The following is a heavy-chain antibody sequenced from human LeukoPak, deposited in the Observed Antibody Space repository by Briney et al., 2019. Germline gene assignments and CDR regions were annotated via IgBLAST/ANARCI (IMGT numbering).Heavy chain of an antibody. Sequence: PGASLRLSCAASGFTFNNYAMTWVRQAPGKGLEWVSTVSSSGACTYYADPVKGRFTVSRDNSKSTLYLQMNSLRAEDTAIYYCAKAPTVTTLDSWGQGTLVTVSS. CDR3: AKAPTVTTLDS. J-gene: IGHJ5*01. D-gene: IGHD4-17*01. CDR1: GFTFNNYA. CDR2: VSSSGACT. V-gene: IGHV3-23*01.